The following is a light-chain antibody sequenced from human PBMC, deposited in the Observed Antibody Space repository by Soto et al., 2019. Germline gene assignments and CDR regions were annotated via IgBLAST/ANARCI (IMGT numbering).Light chain of an antibody. V-gene: IGKV3-11*01. CDR2: DAT. Sequence: EIVLTQSPATLSLSPGERATLSCRASQRISSQLGWYQQKPGQAPRLLISDATDRATGIPARFSGSGSGTAFTLTINSLEPEDVAVYYCQQRDSWPITFGGGTKVEIK. CDR3: QQRDSWPIT. CDR1: QRISSQ. J-gene: IGKJ4*01.